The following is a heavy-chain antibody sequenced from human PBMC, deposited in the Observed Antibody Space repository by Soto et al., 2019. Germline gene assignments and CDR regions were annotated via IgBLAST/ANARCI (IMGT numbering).Heavy chain of an antibody. CDR3: ERGGGSPYHDHEFDY. V-gene: IGHV4-59*11. CDR1: GVSTSNHY. D-gene: IGHD2-2*01. CDR2: IYYRGTT. Sequence: QVQLQESGPGLVKPSETLSLTCSVSGVSTSNHYWTWIRKPPGQGPEWIGCIYYRGTTNYNASFNSRVTISLDTSKNQFSLKLTSVTTADTAVYYCERGGGSPYHDHEFDYWGQGILVTVSS. J-gene: IGHJ4*02.